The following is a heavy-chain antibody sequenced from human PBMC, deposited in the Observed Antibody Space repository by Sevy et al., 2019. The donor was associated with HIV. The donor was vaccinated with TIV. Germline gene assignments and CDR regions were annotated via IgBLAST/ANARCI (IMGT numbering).Heavy chain of an antibody. J-gene: IGHJ6*02. CDR2: ISSSSSTI. CDR3: ASDYYDSSGYYYGMDV. CDR1: GFTFSSYS. Sequence: GGSLRLSCAASGFTFSSYSMNWVRQAPGKGLKWVSYISSSSSTIYYADSVKGRFTISRDNAKNSLYLQMNSLRAEDTAVYYCASDYYDSSGYYYGMDVWDQGTTVTVPS. V-gene: IGHV3-48*01. D-gene: IGHD3-22*01.